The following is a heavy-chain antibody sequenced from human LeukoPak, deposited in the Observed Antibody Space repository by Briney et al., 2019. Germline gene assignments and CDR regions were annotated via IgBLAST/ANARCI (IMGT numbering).Heavy chain of an antibody. CDR3: TRGWSVGGMIDVFLDN. J-gene: IGHJ4*02. D-gene: IGHD1-26*01. Sequence: GGSLRLSCAASGLSFSTYWMHWVRQDPGKGLVWVSRITGDGTDTTYADSVKGRFTISRDNAKNTLYLQMNSLRAEDTAVYYCTRGWSVGGMIDVFLDNWGQGTLVTVSS. V-gene: IGHV3-74*01. CDR1: GLSFSTYW. CDR2: ITGDGTDT.